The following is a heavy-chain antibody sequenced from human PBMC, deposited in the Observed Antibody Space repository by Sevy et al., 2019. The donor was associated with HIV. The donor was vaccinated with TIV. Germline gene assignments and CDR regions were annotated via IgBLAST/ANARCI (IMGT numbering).Heavy chain of an antibody. D-gene: IGHD3-22*01. CDR3: TTMEYYHNIIGSSSGDY. CDR2: FDPEDGDT. Sequence: ASVKVSCKVSGYTLTKLDMHWVRQAPGKGLEWMGGFDPEDGDTFYAQTFQGRVTMTEDTSTDTAYMELSSLRSEDTAVYYCTTMEYYHNIIGSSSGDYWGQGTLVTVSS. CDR1: GYTLTKLD. J-gene: IGHJ4*02. V-gene: IGHV1-24*01.